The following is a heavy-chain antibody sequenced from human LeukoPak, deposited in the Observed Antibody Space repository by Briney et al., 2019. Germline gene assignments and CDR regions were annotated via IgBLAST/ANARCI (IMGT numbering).Heavy chain of an antibody. CDR2: INHSGST. Sequence: PSETLSLTCAVYGGSFSGYYWNWIRQPPGKGLEWIGEINHSGSTNYNPSLKSRVTISVDTSKNQFSLKLSSVTAADTAVYYCARDQWLVRRTTGFDYWGQGTLVTVSS. J-gene: IGHJ4*02. CDR3: ARDQWLVRRTTGFDY. CDR1: GGSFSGYY. D-gene: IGHD6-19*01. V-gene: IGHV4-34*01.